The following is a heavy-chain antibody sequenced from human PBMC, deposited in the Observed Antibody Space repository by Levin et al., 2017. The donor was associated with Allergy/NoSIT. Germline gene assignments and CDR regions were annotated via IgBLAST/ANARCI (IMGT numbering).Heavy chain of an antibody. CDR3: AKYSIYSSSWKSDYYFDY. V-gene: IGHV3-23*01. D-gene: IGHD6-13*01. J-gene: IGHJ4*02. Sequence: GGSLRLFCAASGFTFSSYAMSWVRQAPGKGLEWVSAISGSGGSTYYADSVKGRFTISRDNSKNTQYLQMNSLRAEDTAVYYCAKYSIYSSSWKSDYYFDYWGQGTLVTVSS. CDR1: GFTFSSYA. CDR2: ISGSGGST.